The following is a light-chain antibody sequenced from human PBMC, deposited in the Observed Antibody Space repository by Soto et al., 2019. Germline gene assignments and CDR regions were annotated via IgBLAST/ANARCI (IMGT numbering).Light chain of an antibody. CDR2: AAS. CDR1: QSISTY. CDR3: QQSYTIPYT. J-gene: IGKJ2*01. V-gene: IGKV1-39*01. Sequence: DIQMTQSPSSLPASVGDRVTLTCRASQSISTYLNWYQQKPGKAPKHLIYAASSLQSWVPSRLSGSGSGTDFTLTISSLQPEDFATYYCQQSYTIPYTFGQGTKLEIK.